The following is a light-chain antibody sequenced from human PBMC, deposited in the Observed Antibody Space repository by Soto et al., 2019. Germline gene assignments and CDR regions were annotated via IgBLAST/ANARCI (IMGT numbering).Light chain of an antibody. CDR1: QSVSSN. V-gene: IGKV3-15*01. CDR3: KQYNNWPT. CDR2: GAS. Sequence: EIVMTQSPATLSLSPGESASLSCRASQSVSSNLAWYQQKPGQAPRLLIYGASTRATGIQARFSGSGSGTEFTLTIRSLQSEDFAVYYCKQYNNWPTFGQGTKVDIK. J-gene: IGKJ1*01.